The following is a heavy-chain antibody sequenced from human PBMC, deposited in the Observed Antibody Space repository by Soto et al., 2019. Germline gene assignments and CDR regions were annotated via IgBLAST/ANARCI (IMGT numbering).Heavy chain of an antibody. D-gene: IGHD3-10*01. V-gene: IGHV3-74*01. J-gene: IGHJ6*02. CDR3: ARDRRYYGSGSSDGSPNYYYYGMDV. CDR1: GFTFSSYW. Sequence: GGSLRLSCAASGFTFSSYWMHWVRQAPGKGLVWVSRINSDGSSTSYADSVKGRFTISRDNAKNTLYLQMNSLRAEDTAVYYCARDRRYYGSGSSDGSPNYYYYGMDVWGQGTTVTVSS. CDR2: INSDGSST.